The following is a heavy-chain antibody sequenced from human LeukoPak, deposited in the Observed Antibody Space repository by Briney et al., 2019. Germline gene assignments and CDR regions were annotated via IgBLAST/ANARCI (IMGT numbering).Heavy chain of an antibody. V-gene: IGHV3-48*01. J-gene: IGHJ4*02. CDR1: GFTFSSYS. CDR2: ISSGSSTI. Sequence: GGSLRLSCAASGFTFSSYSMNWVRQAPGKGLEWVSYISSGSSTIYYADSVKGRFTISRDNAKNSLYLQMNSLRAEDTAVYYCARGPPIAAAGYFDYWGQGTLVTVSS. D-gene: IGHD6-13*01. CDR3: ARGPPIAAAGYFDY.